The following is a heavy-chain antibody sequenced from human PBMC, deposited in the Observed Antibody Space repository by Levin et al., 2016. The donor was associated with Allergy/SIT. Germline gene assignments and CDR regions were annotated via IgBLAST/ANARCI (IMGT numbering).Heavy chain of an antibody. V-gene: IGHV3-21*01. Sequence: GGSLRLSCAASGFIFANYSMTWVRQAPGKGLEWVAWITTGGLYKYYADSVKGRFTISADNATDSWYLHMTGLRAEDTGVYYCARDSGVRVAQTDFYYHGMDVWGQGTTVTVSS. CDR1: GFIFANYS. CDR2: ITTGGLYK. D-gene: IGHD2-15*01. J-gene: IGHJ6*02. CDR3: ARDSGVRVAQTDFYYHGMDV.